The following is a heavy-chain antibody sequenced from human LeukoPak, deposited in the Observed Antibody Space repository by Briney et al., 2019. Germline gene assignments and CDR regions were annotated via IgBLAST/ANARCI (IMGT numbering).Heavy chain of an antibody. J-gene: IGHJ4*02. V-gene: IGHV4-34*01. D-gene: IGHD5-24*01. CDR2: ITHSGSP. Sequence: PSETLSLTCAVFGGSFSTYSWTWIRQPPGKGLEWIGEITHSGSPNYNPSLKSRVTISVDRSKNQFSLKLSSVTAADTAVYYCASGRDGYNFLDYWGQGTLVTVSS. CDR3: ASGRDGYNFLDY. CDR1: GGSFSTYS.